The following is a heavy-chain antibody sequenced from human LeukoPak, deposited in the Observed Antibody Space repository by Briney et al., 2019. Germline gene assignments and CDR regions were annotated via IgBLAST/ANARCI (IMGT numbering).Heavy chain of an antibody. V-gene: IGHV3-23*01. J-gene: IGHJ3*02. CDR2: IRGSGGST. Sequence: GGSLRLSCAASGFTFSSYAMSWGRQAPGKGLEWVSAIRGSGGSTYYADSAKGRFTISRDNSKNTLYLQINSLRAEDTAVYYCAKEFFVWAFDIWGQGTMVTVSS. CDR1: GFTFSSYA. CDR3: AKEFFVWAFDI. D-gene: IGHD3-3*01.